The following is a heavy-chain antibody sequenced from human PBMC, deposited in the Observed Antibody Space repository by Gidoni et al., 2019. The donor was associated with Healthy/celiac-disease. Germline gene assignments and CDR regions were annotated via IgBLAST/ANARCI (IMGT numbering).Heavy chain of an antibody. CDR3: ATPISSGNYDFWSGPHGDDAFDI. J-gene: IGHJ3*02. Sequence: QLQLQESGPGLVKPSETLSLTCTVSGGSISSSRYYWGWIRQPPGKGLEWIGSIYYSGSTYYNPSLKSRVTISVDTSKNQFSLKLSSVTAADTAVYYCATPISSGNYDFWSGPHGDDAFDIWGQGTMVTVSS. D-gene: IGHD3-3*01. CDR2: IYYSGST. V-gene: IGHV4-39*01. CDR1: GGSISSSRYY.